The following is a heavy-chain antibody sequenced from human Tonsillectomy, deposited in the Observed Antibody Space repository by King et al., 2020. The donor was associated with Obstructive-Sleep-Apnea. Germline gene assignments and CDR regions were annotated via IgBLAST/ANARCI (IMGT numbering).Heavy chain of an antibody. D-gene: IGHD3-22*01. V-gene: IGHV1-2*02. Sequence: QLVQSGAEVKKPGASVKVSCKASGYTFTGYYMHWVRQAPGQGLEWMGWMNPNSVGTNYAQTFQGRVTMTRDTSIRTAYMELSRLRSDDTAVYYCARDLPIGYYYDSSGYYRETFDYWGQGTLVTVSS. CDR1: GYTFTGYY. CDR3: ARDLPIGYYYDSSGYYRETFDY. J-gene: IGHJ4*02. CDR2: MNPNSVGT.